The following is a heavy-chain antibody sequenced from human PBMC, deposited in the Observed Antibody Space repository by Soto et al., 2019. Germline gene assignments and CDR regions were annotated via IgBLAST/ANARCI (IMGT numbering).Heavy chain of an antibody. J-gene: IGHJ4*02. CDR3: ASVRGGRGDY. CDR1: GGSISSTNYY. Sequence: QLQLQESGPGLVKPSETLSLTCTVSGGSISSTNYYWGWIRQPPGKGLEWIGSIYYSGSTYYNPALKGRVPISVDTSKNQFSLKLSSVTAADTAVYYCASVRGGRGDYWGQGTLVTVSS. CDR2: IYYSGST. V-gene: IGHV4-39*01. D-gene: IGHD3-16*01.